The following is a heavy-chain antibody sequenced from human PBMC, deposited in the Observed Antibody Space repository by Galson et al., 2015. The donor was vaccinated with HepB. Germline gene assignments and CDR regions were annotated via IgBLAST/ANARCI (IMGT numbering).Heavy chain of an antibody. V-gene: IGHV3-11*06. J-gene: IGHJ6*02. D-gene: IGHD2-2*01. Sequence: LRLSCAASGFTFSDYYMSWIRQAPGKGLEWVSYISSSSSYTNYADSVKGRFTISRDNAKNSLYLQMNSLRAEDTAVYYCARAIVPAAMEEDYYYYYGMDVWGQGTTVTVSS. CDR3: ARAIVPAAMEEDYYYYYGMDV. CDR1: GFTFSDYY. CDR2: ISSSSSYT.